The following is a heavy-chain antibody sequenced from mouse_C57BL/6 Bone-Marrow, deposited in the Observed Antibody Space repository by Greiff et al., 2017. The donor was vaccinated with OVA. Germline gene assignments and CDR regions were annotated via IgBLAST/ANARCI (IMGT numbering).Heavy chain of an antibody. CDR2: IWRGGST. Sequence: VKLQESGPGLVQPSQCLSITCTVSGFSLTSYGVHWVRQSPGKGLEWLGVIWRGGSTDYNAALMSRLSITKDNSTSQVFFKKNSLQADYTAIYYCANNHSNYAMDYWGQGTSGTVSS. V-gene: IGHV2-5*01. CDR3: ANNHSNYAMDY. J-gene: IGHJ4*01. D-gene: IGHD2-5*01. CDR1: GFSLTSYG.